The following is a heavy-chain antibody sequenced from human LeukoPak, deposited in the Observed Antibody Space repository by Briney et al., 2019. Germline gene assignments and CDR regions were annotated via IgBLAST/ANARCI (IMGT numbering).Heavy chain of an antibody. D-gene: IGHD3-22*01. CDR2: INHSGST. J-gene: IGHJ6*02. V-gene: IGHV4-34*01. CDR1: GGSFSGYY. Sequence: PSETPSLTCAVYGGSFSGYYWSWIRQPPGKGLEWIGEINHSGSTNYNPSLKSRVTISVDTSKNQFSLKLSSVTAADTAVYYCARGPGYYYDSSGYYYYYYGMDVWGQGTTVTVSS. CDR3: ARGPGYYYDSSGYYYYYYGMDV.